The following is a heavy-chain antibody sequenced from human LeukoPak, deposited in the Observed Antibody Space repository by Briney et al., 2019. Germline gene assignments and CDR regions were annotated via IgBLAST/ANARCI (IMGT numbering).Heavy chain of an antibody. V-gene: IGHV3-23*01. Sequence: PGGSLRLSCAASGFTFSSYAMSWVRQAPGKGLEWVSAISGSGGSTYYADSVKGRFTISRDNSKNTLYLQMNSLRAEDTAVYYCAKELSSSSGWFYYYGMDVWGQGTTVTVSS. CDR3: AKELSSSSGWFYYYGMDV. CDR2: ISGSGGST. J-gene: IGHJ6*02. D-gene: IGHD6-19*01. CDR1: GFTFSSYA.